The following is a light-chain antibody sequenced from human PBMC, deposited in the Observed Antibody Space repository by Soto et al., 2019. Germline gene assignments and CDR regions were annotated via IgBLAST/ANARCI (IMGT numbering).Light chain of an antibody. CDR1: QSLVHSNGVTF. Sequence: DGVLTQSPLSLPVTLGQPASISCRSSQSLVHSNGVTFLSWFQQRPGQSPRRLIYRVSNRDSGLPDRFSGSRSGTDFTLTVSRVEAEDVGLYYCMQGTHGPYTFGQGTKVEIK. V-gene: IGKV2-30*02. CDR3: MQGTHGPYT. J-gene: IGKJ1*01. CDR2: RVS.